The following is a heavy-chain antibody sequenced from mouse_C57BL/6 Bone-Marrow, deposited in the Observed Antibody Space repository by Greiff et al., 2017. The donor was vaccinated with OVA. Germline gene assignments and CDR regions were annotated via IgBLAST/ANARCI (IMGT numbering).Heavy chain of an antibody. CDR2: IDPNSGGT. J-gene: IGHJ2*01. CDR1: GYTFTSYW. CDR3: ARSITTVVAKDYFDY. Sequence: VQLQQPGAELVKPGASVKLFCKASGYTFTSYWMHWVKQRPGRGLEWIGRIDPNSGGTKYNEKFKSKATLTVDKPSSTAYMQLSSLTSEDSAVYYCARSITTVVAKDYFDYWGQGTTLTVSS. D-gene: IGHD1-1*01. V-gene: IGHV1-72*01.